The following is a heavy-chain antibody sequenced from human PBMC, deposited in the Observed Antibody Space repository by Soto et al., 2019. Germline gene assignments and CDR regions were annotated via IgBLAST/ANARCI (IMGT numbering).Heavy chain of an antibody. CDR2: IHYNGNT. V-gene: IGHV4-59*08. CDR3: ARLGGHCSSSSCFGFYVMDV. D-gene: IGHD2-2*01. CDR1: GDSISAYS. Sequence: PSETLSLTCTVSGDSISAYSWSWVRQPPGKGLEWIGNIHYNGNTHYNPSLKSRVTISIDTSKNQFSLILTSVTAADTAVYYCARLGGHCSSSSCFGFYVMDVWGQGTTVTVSS. J-gene: IGHJ6*02.